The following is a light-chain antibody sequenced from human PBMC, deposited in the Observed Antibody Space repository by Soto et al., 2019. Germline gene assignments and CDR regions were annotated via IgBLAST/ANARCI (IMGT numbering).Light chain of an antibody. V-gene: IGLV7-46*01. J-gene: IGLJ3*02. Sequence: QAVVTQEPSLTVSPGGTVTLTCGSSTGAVTSGHYPYWFQQKAGQAPRTLIYDTNNKYSWTPARFSGSLLGGKAALSLSGAQPEDEADYYCLLSYSGARAGVFGGGTKPTVL. CDR3: LLSYSGARAGV. CDR1: TGAVTSGHY. CDR2: DTN.